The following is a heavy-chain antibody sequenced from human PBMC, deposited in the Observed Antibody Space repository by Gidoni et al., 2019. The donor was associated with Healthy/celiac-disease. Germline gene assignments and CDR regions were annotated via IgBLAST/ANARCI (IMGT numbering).Heavy chain of an antibody. CDR2: SYYSGST. Sequence: QVQLQESGPGLVKPSQTLSLTCTVSGGSISSGGYYWSWIRQHPGTGLEWIGYSYYSGSTYYNPSLKSRVTISVDTSKNQFSLKLSSVTAADTAVYYCARVPHSYCSSTSCYYFDYWGQGTLVTVSS. CDR1: GGSISSGGYY. CDR3: ARVPHSYCSSTSCYYFDY. V-gene: IGHV4-31*03. D-gene: IGHD2-2*01. J-gene: IGHJ4*02.